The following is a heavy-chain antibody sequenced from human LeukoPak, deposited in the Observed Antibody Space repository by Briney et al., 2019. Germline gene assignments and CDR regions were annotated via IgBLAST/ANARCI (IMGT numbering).Heavy chain of an antibody. D-gene: IGHD2-8*02. CDR2: ISGSGGST. V-gene: IGHV3-23*01. CDR3: AKRGSPTVFRTEMDV. Sequence: GGSLRLSCAASGFTFSSYAMSWVRQAPGKGLEWVSAISGSGGSTYYADSVKGRFTISRDNSKNTLYLQMNSLRAEDTAVYYCAKRGSPTVFRTEMDVWGQGTTVTVSS. J-gene: IGHJ6*02. CDR1: GFTFSSYA.